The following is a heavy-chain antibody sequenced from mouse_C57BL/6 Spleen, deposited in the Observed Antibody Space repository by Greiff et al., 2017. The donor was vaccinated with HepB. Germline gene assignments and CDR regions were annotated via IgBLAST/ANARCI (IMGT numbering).Heavy chain of an antibody. CDR3: ARREYSNNYYAMDY. D-gene: IGHD2-5*01. J-gene: IGHJ4*01. Sequence: VQLQQSGPELVKPGASVKISCKASGYTFTDYYMNWVKQSHGKSLEWIGDINPNNGGTSYNQKFKGKATLTVDKSSSTAYMELRSLTSEDSAVYYCARREYSNNYYAMDYWGQGTSVTVSS. CDR1: GYTFTDYY. V-gene: IGHV1-26*01. CDR2: INPNNGGT.